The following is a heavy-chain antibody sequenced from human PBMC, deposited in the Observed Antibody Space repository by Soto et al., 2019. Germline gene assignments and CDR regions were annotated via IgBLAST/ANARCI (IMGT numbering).Heavy chain of an antibody. CDR2: ISGSGGST. CDR1: GFTFSSYA. D-gene: IGHD2-21*02. Sequence: GGSLRLSCAASGFTFSSYAMSWVRQAPGKGLEWVSAISGSGGSTYYADSVKGRFTISRDNSKNTLYLQMNSLRAEDTAVYYCAKYDCGGDCYLDAFDIWGQGTMVTVSS. V-gene: IGHV3-23*01. CDR3: AKYDCGGDCYLDAFDI. J-gene: IGHJ3*02.